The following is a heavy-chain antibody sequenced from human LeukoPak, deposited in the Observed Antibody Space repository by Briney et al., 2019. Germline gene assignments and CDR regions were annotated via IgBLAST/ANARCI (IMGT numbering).Heavy chain of an antibody. CDR2: INRGGSRT. Sequence: GGSLRLSCVASGFIVSNNYMSWVRQAPGKGLMWVSRINRGGSRTDYADSVKGRFTISRDDAKNTLYLQLNSLRAEDTAVYFCARGGSDTAMAHDYWGQGTLVTVSS. J-gene: IGHJ4*02. CDR1: GFIVSNNY. CDR3: ARGGSDTAMAHDY. D-gene: IGHD5-18*01. V-gene: IGHV3-74*01.